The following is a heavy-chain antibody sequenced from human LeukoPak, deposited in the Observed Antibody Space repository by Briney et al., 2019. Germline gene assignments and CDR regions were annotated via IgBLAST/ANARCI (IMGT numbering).Heavy chain of an antibody. D-gene: IGHD4-23*01. CDR2: IYYSGST. J-gene: IGHJ5*02. CDR3: ARDRGGNSGWFDP. Sequence: SETLSLTCTVSGGSISSYYWSWIRQPPGKGLEWIGYIYYSGSTNYNPSLKSRVTISVDTSKNQFSLKLSSVTAADTAVYYCARDRGGNSGWFDPWGQGNPGHRLL. CDR1: GGSISSYY. V-gene: IGHV4-59*01.